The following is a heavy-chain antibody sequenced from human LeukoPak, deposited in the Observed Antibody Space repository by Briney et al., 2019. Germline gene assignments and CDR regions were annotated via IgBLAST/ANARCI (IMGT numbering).Heavy chain of an antibody. CDR1: GGSISSSSYY. CDR2: IYHSGST. V-gene: IGHV4-39*07. J-gene: IGHJ4*02. CDR3: VVPEVVRGVITIDY. Sequence: PSETLSLTCTVSGGSISSSSYYWGWIRQPPGKGLEWIGSIYHSGSTYYNPSLKSRVIISVDTSKNQFSLKLSSVTAADTAVYYCVVPEVVRGVITIDYWGQGTLVTVSS. D-gene: IGHD3-10*01.